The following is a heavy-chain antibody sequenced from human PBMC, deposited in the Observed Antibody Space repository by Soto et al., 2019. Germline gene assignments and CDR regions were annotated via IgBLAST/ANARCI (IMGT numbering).Heavy chain of an antibody. D-gene: IGHD3-22*01. CDR2: IKQDGSEK. J-gene: IGHJ4*01. CDR1: GFTFSSYC. Sequence: GGSLRLSCAASGFTFSSYCMSWVRQAPGKGLEWVANIKQDGSEKYYVDSVKGLFTISRDKAKNSLYLQMNSLSAEDTALYYCSKDRRHYWDSSGYTGYWGHGTLVTVSS. V-gene: IGHV3-7*03. CDR3: SKDRRHYWDSSGYTGY.